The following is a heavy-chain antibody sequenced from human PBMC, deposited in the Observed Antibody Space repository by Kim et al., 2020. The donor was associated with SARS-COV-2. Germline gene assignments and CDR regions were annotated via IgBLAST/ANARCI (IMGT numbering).Heavy chain of an antibody. Sequence: QKFQGRLTMTRDTSTSTVYRELGSLRSEDTAVYYCARDIVVVPAAMGLDYWGQGTLVTVSS. D-gene: IGHD2-2*01. CDR3: ARDIVVVPAAMGLDY. V-gene: IGHV1-46*01. J-gene: IGHJ4*02.